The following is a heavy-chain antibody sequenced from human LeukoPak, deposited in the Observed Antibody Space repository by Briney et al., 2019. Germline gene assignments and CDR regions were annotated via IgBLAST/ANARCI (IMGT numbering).Heavy chain of an antibody. CDR1: GYTLTELS. J-gene: IGHJ4*02. CDR3: ATPKATWSGYSAPFDY. Sequence: SAKVSCKVSGYTLTELSMHWVRQAPGKGLEWMGGFDPEDGETIYAQKFQGRVTMTEDTSTDTAYMELSSLRSEDTAVYYCATPKATWSGYSAPFDYWGQGTLVTVSS. D-gene: IGHD3-3*01. CDR2: FDPEDGET. V-gene: IGHV1-24*01.